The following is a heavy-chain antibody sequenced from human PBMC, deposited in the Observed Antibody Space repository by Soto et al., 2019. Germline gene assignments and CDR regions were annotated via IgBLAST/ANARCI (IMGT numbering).Heavy chain of an antibody. CDR3: ARRSSPLDYYYYMDV. Sequence: LRLSCAASGFTFSSYGMHWVRQAPGKGLEWVAVIWYDGSNKYYADSVKGRFTISRDNSKNTLYLQMNSLRAEDTAVYYCARRSSPLDYYYYMDVWGKGTTVTVSS. CDR1: GFTFSSYG. J-gene: IGHJ6*03. CDR2: IWYDGSNK. V-gene: IGHV3-33*01.